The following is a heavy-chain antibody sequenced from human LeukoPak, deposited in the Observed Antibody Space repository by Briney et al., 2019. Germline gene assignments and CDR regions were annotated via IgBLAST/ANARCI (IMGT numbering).Heavy chain of an antibody. J-gene: IGHJ3*02. Sequence: PSETLSLTCTVSGGSISSYYWSWIRQPPGKELEWIGYIYYSGSTNYNPSLKSRVTISVDTSKNQFSLKLSSVTAADTAVYYCARGSYYYDSSGYSPVFDIWGQGTMVTVSS. CDR1: GGSISSYY. CDR3: ARGSYYYDSSGYSPVFDI. V-gene: IGHV4-59*01. CDR2: IYYSGST. D-gene: IGHD3-22*01.